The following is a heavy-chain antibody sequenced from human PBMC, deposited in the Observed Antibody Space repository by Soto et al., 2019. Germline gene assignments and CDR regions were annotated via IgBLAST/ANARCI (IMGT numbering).Heavy chain of an antibody. J-gene: IGHJ4*02. D-gene: IGHD1-1*01. V-gene: IGHV4-34*01. Sequence: ETLSLTCAVYGGSFSGYYWNWIRQPPGKGLEWIGEINHSGSTNYNPSLESRFTISRDNAKNTLYLQMNSLRAEDTAVYYCVRDDFGLGIDYWGLGSLVTVSS. CDR3: VRDDFGLGIDY. CDR2: INHSGST. CDR1: GGSFSGYY.